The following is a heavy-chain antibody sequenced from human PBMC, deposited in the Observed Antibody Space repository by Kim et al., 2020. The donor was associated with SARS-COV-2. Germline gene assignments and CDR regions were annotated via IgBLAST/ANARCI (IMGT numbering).Heavy chain of an antibody. CDR2: GST. J-gene: IGHJ4*02. Sequence: GSTSSNPCLKSRVTISVDTSKNQFSLKLSSVTAAGTAVYYCARHGSLVDYWGQGTLVTVSS. D-gene: IGHD3-10*01. CDR3: ARHGSLVDY. V-gene: IGHV4-39*01.